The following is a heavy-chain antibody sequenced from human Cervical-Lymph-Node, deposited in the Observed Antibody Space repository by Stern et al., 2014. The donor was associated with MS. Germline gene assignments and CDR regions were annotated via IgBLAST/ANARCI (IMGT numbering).Heavy chain of an antibody. J-gene: IGHJ4*02. CDR1: GFTFSSYG. CDR3: ARDVSGTLDY. V-gene: IGHV3-30*03. CDR2: ISHDDTFK. D-gene: IGHD1/OR15-1a*01. Sequence: VQLVQSGGGVVQPGRSLRLSCSVSGFTFSSYGMHWVRQAPGKGLEWVAVISHDDTFKSYADSVKGRFTISRYNSLNTLYLDMNSLKSEDTAVYHCARDVSGTLDYWGQGTLVTVSS.